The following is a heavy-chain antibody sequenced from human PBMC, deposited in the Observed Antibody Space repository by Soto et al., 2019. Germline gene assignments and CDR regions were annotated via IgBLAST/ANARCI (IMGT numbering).Heavy chain of an antibody. CDR1: GYSFTRYW. CDR2: IDPSDSYT. Sequence: PGESLKISCKGSGYSFTRYWISWERQMPGKGLEWMGRIDPSDSYTNYSPSFQGHVTISADKSISTAYLQWSSLKASDTAMYYCARPYSSSSGDAFDIWGQGTMVTVSS. D-gene: IGHD6-6*01. J-gene: IGHJ3*02. V-gene: IGHV5-10-1*01. CDR3: ARPYSSSSGDAFDI.